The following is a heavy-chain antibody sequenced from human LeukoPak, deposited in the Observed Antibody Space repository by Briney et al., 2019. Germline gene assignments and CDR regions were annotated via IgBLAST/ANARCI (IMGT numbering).Heavy chain of an antibody. J-gene: IGHJ3*02. CDR1: GGSIIITSYY. D-gene: IGHD2-2*01. Sequence: SETLSLTCTVSGGSIIITSYYWAWIRQPPGKGLEWIGSIYYSGSTYYNPSLKSRVTISVDTSKNQFSLKLSSVTAADTAVYYCARRGVYGCSSTSCRRAFDIWGQGTMVTVSS. CDR2: IYYSGST. CDR3: ARRGVYGCSSTSCRRAFDI. V-gene: IGHV4-39*01.